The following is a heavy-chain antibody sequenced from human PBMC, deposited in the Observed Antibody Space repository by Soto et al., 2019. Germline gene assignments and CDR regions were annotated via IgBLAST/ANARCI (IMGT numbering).Heavy chain of an antibody. Sequence: EVQLVESGGGLIQPGGSLRLSCAASGFTVSSNYMSWVRQAPGKGLEWVSVIYSGGSTYYADSVKGRFTISRDNSKNTLYLQMNSLRAEDTAVYYCARDQGAVAGTDYYYYYGMDVWGQGTTVTVSS. J-gene: IGHJ6*02. D-gene: IGHD6-19*01. V-gene: IGHV3-53*01. CDR3: ARDQGAVAGTDYYYYYGMDV. CDR1: GFTVSSNY. CDR2: IYSGGST.